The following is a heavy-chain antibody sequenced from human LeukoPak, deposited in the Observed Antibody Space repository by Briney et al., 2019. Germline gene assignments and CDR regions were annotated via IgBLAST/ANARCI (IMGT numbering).Heavy chain of an antibody. CDR3: ARGPQRYQLLAGWFDP. J-gene: IGHJ5*02. CDR2: INHSGST. V-gene: IGHV4-39*07. Sequence: PSETLSLTCTVSGGSISSGGYYWSWIRQPPGKGLEWIGEINHSGSTNYNPSLKSRVTISVDTSKNQFSLKLSSVTAADTAVYYCARGPQRYQLLAGWFDPWGQGTLVTVSS. CDR1: GGSISSGGYY. D-gene: IGHD2-2*01.